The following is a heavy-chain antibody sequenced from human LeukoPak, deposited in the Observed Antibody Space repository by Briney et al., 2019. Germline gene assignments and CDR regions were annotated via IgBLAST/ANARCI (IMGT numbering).Heavy chain of an antibody. V-gene: IGHV3-21*04. D-gene: IGHD2-15*01. CDR2: ISSSSTYI. Sequence: GGSLRLSCAGSGFTFSRYNMNWFRQAPGKGLERVSSISSSSTYIYYADSVKGRFTISRDNAKNSLYLQMNSLRAEDTALYYCAKDRKYCGGGSCYRVGFDYWGQGTLVTVSS. CDR1: GFTFSRYN. J-gene: IGHJ4*02. CDR3: AKDRKYCGGGSCYRVGFDY.